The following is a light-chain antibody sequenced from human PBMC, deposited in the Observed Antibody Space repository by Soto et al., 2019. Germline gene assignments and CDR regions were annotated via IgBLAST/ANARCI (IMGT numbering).Light chain of an antibody. V-gene: IGKV1-5*03. J-gene: IGKJ1*01. Sequence: DIQMTPSPSTLSASVGDRVTITCRASQSISSWLAWYQQKPGKAPNLLIYKASSLEGGVPSRFNGSGSGTEFTLTISSLQPDDFATYYCQQYNSYWTFGQGTKVEIK. CDR3: QQYNSYWT. CDR2: KAS. CDR1: QSISSW.